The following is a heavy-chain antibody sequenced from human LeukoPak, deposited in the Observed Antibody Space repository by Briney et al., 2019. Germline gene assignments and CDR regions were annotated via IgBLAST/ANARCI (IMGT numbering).Heavy chain of an antibody. CDR3: ASRITMVRGTMRDY. D-gene: IGHD3-10*01. CDR1: GASVNNDNSR. V-gene: IGHV4-34*01. CDR2: INHSGST. Sequence: SETLSLTCIVSGASVNNDNSRWTWIRQPPGKGLEWIGEINHSGSTNYNPSLKSRVTISVDTSKNQFSLKLSSVTAADTAVYYCASRITMVRGTMRDYWGQGTLVTVSS. J-gene: IGHJ4*02.